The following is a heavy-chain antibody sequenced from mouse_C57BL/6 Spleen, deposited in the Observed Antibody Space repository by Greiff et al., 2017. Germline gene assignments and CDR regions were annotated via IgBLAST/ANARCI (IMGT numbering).Heavy chain of an antibody. CDR2: IDPSDSET. Sequence: VQLQQPGAELVRPGSSVKLSCKASGYTFTSYWMHWVKQRPIQGLEWIGNIDPSDSETHYNQKFKDKATLTVDKSSSTAYMQLSSLTSEDAAVYYCARGVERLRAGFAYWGQGTLVTVAA. CDR3: ARGVERLRAGFAY. V-gene: IGHV1-52*01. CDR1: GYTFTSYW. J-gene: IGHJ3*01. D-gene: IGHD2-4*01.